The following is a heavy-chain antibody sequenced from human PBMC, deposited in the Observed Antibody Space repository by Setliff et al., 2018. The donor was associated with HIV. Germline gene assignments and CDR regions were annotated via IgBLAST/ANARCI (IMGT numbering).Heavy chain of an antibody. CDR2: VNPTRGDA. J-gene: IGHJ6*02. Sequence: ASVKVSCKASGYTFTGHYLHWVRQAPGQGLEWLGWVNPTRGDAIYAQNFQGRVTMTRDTSINAAYMELRGLRSDDTAVYYCARNFGLSPSGKYYYYYGMDIWGQGTTVTVSS. V-gene: IGHV1-2*02. CDR3: ARNFGLSPSGKYYYYYGMDI. D-gene: IGHD3-10*01. CDR1: GYTFTGHY.